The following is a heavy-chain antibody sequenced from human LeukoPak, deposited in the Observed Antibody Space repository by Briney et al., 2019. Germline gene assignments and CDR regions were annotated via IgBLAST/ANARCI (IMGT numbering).Heavy chain of an antibody. V-gene: IGHV3-7*01. D-gene: IGHD6-19*01. J-gene: IGHJ4*02. CDR1: GFTFGRHW. CDR2: MNQGGSET. Sequence: GGSLRLSCAASGFTFGRHWMSWVRQAPGKGLEWVAHMNQGGSETTNVDSVKGRFTISRDDAKNLVFLQMNSLRGEDTAMYYCSRDGVAGGFDYWGQGILVTVSS. CDR3: SRDGVAGGFDY.